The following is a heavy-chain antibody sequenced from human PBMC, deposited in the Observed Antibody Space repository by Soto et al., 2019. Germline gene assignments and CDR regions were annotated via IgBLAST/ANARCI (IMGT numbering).Heavy chain of an antibody. J-gene: IGHJ6*02. CDR2: IYYSGST. Sequence: SETLSLSCTVSGGSISSGGYYWSWIRQHPGKGLEWIGYIYYSGSTYYNPSLKSRVTISVDTSKNQFSLKLSSVTAADTAVYYCAASCVGCGGFNYYGMDVWGQGTTVT. CDR1: GGSISSGGYY. V-gene: IGHV4-31*03. CDR3: AASCVGCGGFNYYGMDV. D-gene: IGHD2-21*01.